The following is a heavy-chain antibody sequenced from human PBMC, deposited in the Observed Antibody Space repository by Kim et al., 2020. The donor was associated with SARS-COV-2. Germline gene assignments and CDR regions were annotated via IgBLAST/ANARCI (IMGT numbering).Heavy chain of an antibody. CDR1: GGSISSSSYY. D-gene: IGHD3-9*01. CDR3: ARPVLRYFDWGSDY. CDR2: IYYSGST. Sequence: SETLSLTCTVSGGSISSSSYYWGWIRQPPGKGLEWIGSIYYSGSTYYNPSLKSRVTISIDTSKNQFSLKLSSVTAADTAVYYCARPVLRYFDWGSDYWGQGTLVTVSS. V-gene: IGHV4-39*01. J-gene: IGHJ4*02.